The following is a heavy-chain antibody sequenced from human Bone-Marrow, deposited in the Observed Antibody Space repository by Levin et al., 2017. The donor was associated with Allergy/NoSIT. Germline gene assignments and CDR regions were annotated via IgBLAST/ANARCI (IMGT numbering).Heavy chain of an antibody. CDR3: ATDRGIQLWEYFFDF. CDR1: GFTFSNYV. J-gene: IGHJ4*02. Sequence: PGGSLRLSCAASGFTFSNYVMHWVRQAPGKGLEWVAFISDDGSSKYYADSVKGRFTISRDNSKNTLFLQMNSLRPEDTAVYYCATDRGIQLWEYFFDFWGQGTLVTGSS. V-gene: IGHV3-30-3*01. CDR2: ISDDGSSK. D-gene: IGHD3-10*01.